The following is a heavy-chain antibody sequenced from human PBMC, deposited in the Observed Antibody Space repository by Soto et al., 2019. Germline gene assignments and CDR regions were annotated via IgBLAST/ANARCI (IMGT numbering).Heavy chain of an antibody. V-gene: IGHV4-4*07. CDR3: ARFDYGDFRNWFDP. J-gene: IGHJ5*02. CDR2: IYSGGST. Sequence: SETLSLTCTVSGGSINTYYWSWIRQPAGKGLEWIGRIYSGGSTNYNPSLKSRVTMSVDTSKNQVSLKLTSVAAADTAVYYCARFDYGDFRNWFDPWGQGTLVTVSS. CDR1: GGSINTYY. D-gene: IGHD4-17*01.